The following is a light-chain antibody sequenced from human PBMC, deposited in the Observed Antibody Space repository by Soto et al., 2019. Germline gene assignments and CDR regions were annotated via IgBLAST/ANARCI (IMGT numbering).Light chain of an antibody. CDR1: SSDVGGYNY. CDR3: GSYTISSTSV. CDR2: EVS. Sequence: QSVLTQPASVSGSPGQSITICCTGTSSDVGGYNYVSWYQQHPGKAPKLMIYEVSNRPSGVSNRFSGSKSGNTASLTISGLRAADEADYYCGSYTISSTSVLGTWTKVTVL. V-gene: IGLV2-14*01. J-gene: IGLJ1*01.